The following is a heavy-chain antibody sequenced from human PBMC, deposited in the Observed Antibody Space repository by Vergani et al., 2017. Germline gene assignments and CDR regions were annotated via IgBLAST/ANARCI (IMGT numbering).Heavy chain of an antibody. CDR1: GFTFSSYS. V-gene: IGHV3-48*01. J-gene: IGHJ3*02. CDR2: ISSSSSTI. Sequence: EVQLVESGGGLVQPGGSLRLSCAASGFTFSSYSMNWVRQAQGKGLEWVSYISSSSSTIYYADSVKGRFTISRDNAKNSLYLQMNSLRAEDTAVYYCARNPVVPAAMFAFDIWGQGTMVTVSS. CDR3: ARNPVVPAAMFAFDI. D-gene: IGHD2-2*01.